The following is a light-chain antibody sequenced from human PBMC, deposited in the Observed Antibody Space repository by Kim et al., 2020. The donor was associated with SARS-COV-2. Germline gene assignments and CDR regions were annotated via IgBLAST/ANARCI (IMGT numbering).Light chain of an antibody. CDR1: SSNIGNSY. V-gene: IGLV1-47*01. CDR3: AAWDETLSGPV. J-gene: IGLJ3*02. CDR2: RNT. Sequence: QSAVTQPPSMSGTPGQRVTISCAGSSSNIGNSYVFWYQQLPGTAPKLLIFRNTQRPSGVPARFSGSKSGTSASLAISGLRSEDAAVYYCAAWDETLSGPVFGGGTKLNVL.